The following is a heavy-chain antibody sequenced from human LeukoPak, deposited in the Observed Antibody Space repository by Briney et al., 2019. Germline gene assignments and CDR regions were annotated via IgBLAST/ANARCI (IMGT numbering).Heavy chain of an antibody. CDR2: INPNSGGT. J-gene: IGHJ6*03. Sequence: ASVKVSCKASGYTFTGYYMHWVRQAPGQGLEWMGWINPNSGGTNYAQKFQGRVTMSRDTSISTAYMELSRLRSDDTAVYYCARDQDTAMENYYYYYMDVWGKGTTVTVSS. CDR1: GYTFTGYY. D-gene: IGHD5-18*01. V-gene: IGHV1-2*02. CDR3: ARDQDTAMENYYYYYMDV.